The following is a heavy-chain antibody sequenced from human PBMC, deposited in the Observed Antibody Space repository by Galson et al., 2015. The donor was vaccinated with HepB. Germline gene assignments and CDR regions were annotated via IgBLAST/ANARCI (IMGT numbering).Heavy chain of an antibody. Sequence: SLRLYCAASGFTFSSYDMNWVRQAPGKGLEWISYISGGRSTIYYADSVKGRFTISRDNAKNSLYLQMNSLRGEDTAVYFCARDLGPVPAAINYFDYWGQGTLVTVSS. V-gene: IGHV3-48*01. D-gene: IGHD2-2*02. CDR2: ISGGRSTI. J-gene: IGHJ4*02. CDR1: GFTFSSYD. CDR3: ARDLGPVPAAINYFDY.